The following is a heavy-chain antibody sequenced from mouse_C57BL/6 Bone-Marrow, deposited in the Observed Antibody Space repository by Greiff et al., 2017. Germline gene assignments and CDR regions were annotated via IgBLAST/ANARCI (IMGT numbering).Heavy chain of an antibody. D-gene: IGHD4-1*01. Sequence: EVMLVESGGGLVKPGGSLKLSCAASGFTFSDYGMHWVRQAPEKGLEWVAYISSGSSTIYYADTVKGRFTISRDNAKNTLFLQMTSLRSEDTAMYYCARDWDVYFDVWGTGTTVTVSS. V-gene: IGHV5-17*01. J-gene: IGHJ1*03. CDR1: GFTFSDYG. CDR2: ISSGSSTI. CDR3: ARDWDVYFDV.